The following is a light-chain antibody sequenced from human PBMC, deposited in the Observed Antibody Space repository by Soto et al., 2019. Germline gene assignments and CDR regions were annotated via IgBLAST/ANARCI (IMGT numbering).Light chain of an antibody. CDR2: AAS. Sequence: DIQMTQSPSSLSASVGDRVTITCRASQSTSSYLNWYQQKPGKAPKLLIYAASSLQSGVPSRFSGSGSGTDVTLTISSLQPEDFATYYCQQSYSTPRTFGQGTKVEIK. V-gene: IGKV1-39*01. CDR3: QQSYSTPRT. J-gene: IGKJ1*01. CDR1: QSTSSY.